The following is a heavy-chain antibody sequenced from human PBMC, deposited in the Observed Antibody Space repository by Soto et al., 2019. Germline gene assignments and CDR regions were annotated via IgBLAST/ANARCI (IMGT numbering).Heavy chain of an antibody. CDR3: AKIAAAAGLDY. CDR1: RVTFCIYV. CDR2: ISYGGGTT. J-gene: IGHJ4*02. Sequence: PCGSPRLSCAASRVTFCIYVISGALQAQGKGLEWVSAISYGGGTTYYADSVKGRFTISRDNSKNTLYLQMSSLRAEDTAVYYCAKIAAAAGLDYWGQGALVTVSS. D-gene: IGHD6-13*01. V-gene: IGHV3-23*01.